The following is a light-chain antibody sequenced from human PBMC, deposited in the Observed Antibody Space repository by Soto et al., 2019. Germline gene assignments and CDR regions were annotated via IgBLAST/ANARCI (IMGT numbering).Light chain of an antibody. V-gene: IGKV3-15*01. Sequence: ETLMTQSPATLSVSTGETVTLSCRSSQDLHIDLAWYHQKPRQAPTLLIYGVSARAPGVPARFSGAGSGTEFTLTIRSLQSADLAVYYCQQYATWPRTFGQGTKVDSK. J-gene: IGKJ2*01. CDR2: GVS. CDR3: QQYATWPRT. CDR1: QDLHID.